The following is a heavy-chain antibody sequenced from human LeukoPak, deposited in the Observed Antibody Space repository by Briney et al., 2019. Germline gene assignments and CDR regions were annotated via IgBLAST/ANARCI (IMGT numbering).Heavy chain of an antibody. J-gene: IGHJ4*02. D-gene: IGHD3-9*01. CDR3: ARVDAAFDY. Sequence: ASVKVSCKASGGTFSSYAISWVRQAPGQGLEWMAWINPNSGDTHSAQKFQGRVTMTRDTSFSTAYMELSRLTSDDTAVYYCARVDAAFDYWGQGTLVTVSS. CDR2: INPNSGDT. V-gene: IGHV1-2*02. CDR1: GGTFSSYA.